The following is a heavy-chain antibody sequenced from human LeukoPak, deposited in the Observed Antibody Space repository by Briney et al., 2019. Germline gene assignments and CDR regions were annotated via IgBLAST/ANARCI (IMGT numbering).Heavy chain of an antibody. V-gene: IGHV3-74*01. CDR3: AKLVVVVAATLRDT. CDR2: INSDGSST. D-gene: IGHD2-15*01. CDR1: GFTFRSYG. Sequence: HPGGSLRLSCAASGFTFRSYGMSWVRQAPGKGLVWVSRINSDGSSTSYADSVKGRFTISRDNAKNTLYLQMNSLRAEDTAVYYCAKLVVVVAATLRDTWGQGTLVTVSS. J-gene: IGHJ5*02.